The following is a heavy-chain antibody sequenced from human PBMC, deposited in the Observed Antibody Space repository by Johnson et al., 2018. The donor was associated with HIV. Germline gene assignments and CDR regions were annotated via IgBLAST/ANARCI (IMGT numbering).Heavy chain of an antibody. CDR1: GFTFSSYW. D-gene: IGHD5-24*01. V-gene: IGHV3-7*01. CDR3: ARDQWMAGDAFDI. CDR2: IKQDGSEK. J-gene: IGHJ3*02. Sequence: MQLVESWGGVVQPGRSLRLSCAASGFTFSSYWMSWVRQAPGKGLEWVANIKQDGSEKYYVDSVKGRITISRDNAKNSLYLQMNSLRAEDTAVYYCARDQWMAGDAFDIWGQGTVVTVSS.